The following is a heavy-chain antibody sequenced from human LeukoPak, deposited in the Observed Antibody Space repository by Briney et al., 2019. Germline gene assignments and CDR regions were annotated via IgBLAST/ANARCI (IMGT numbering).Heavy chain of an antibody. CDR3: AKGGGYADWYFDL. CDR2: ISGSGGST. Sequence: GRSLRLSCAASGFTFSSYAMSWVRQAPGKGLESVSAISGSGGSTYYADAVKGRFTISRDNSKNTLYLQMNSLRAEDTAVYYCAKGGGYADWYFDLWGRGTLVTVSP. CDR1: GFTFSSYA. V-gene: IGHV3-23*01. D-gene: IGHD5-12*01. J-gene: IGHJ2*01.